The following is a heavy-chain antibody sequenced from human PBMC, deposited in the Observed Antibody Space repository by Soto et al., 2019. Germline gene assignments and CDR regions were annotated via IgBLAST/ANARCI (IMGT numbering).Heavy chain of an antibody. J-gene: IGHJ4*02. CDR3: AKSTIAVAGTGPDY. V-gene: IGHV3-23*01. D-gene: IGHD6-19*01. CDR1: GFTFSSYA. Sequence: EVQLLESGGGLVQPGGSLRLSCAASGFTFSSYAMSWVRQAPGKGLEWVSAISGSGGSTYYADSVKGRFTISRDNSKNTLDLQMNSLRAEDTAVYYGAKSTIAVAGTGPDYWGQGTLVTVSS. CDR2: ISGSGGST.